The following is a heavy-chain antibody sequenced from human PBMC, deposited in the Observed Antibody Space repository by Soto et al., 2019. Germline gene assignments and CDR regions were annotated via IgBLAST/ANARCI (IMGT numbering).Heavy chain of an antibody. J-gene: IGHJ4*02. V-gene: IGHV5-10-1*01. Sequence: VECLTSSCKASGYSFTSYCIIWVLQMPGKGLEWMGRIDPSDSYTNYSPSFQGHVTISADKSISTAYLQWSSLKASDTAMYYCARIIDPGHYYDSSGLDYWGQGTMVTVSS. CDR1: GYSFTSYC. CDR2: IDPSDSYT. CDR3: ARIIDPGHYYDSSGLDY. D-gene: IGHD3-22*01.